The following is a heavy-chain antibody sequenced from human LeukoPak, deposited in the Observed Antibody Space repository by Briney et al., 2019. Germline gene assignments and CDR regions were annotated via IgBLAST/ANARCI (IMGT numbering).Heavy chain of an antibody. CDR1: GFTFSSYA. J-gene: IGHJ4*02. CDR3: ARDKGIAILDFDYWGFEY. Sequence: GGSLRLSCAASGFTFSSYAMSWVRQAPGKGLEWVSAISGSGGSTYYADSVKGRFTISRDNSKNTLSLQMNSLRAEDTAVYYCARDKGIAILDFDYWGFEYWGQGTLVTVSS. V-gene: IGHV3-23*01. CDR2: ISGSGGST. D-gene: IGHD3-3*02.